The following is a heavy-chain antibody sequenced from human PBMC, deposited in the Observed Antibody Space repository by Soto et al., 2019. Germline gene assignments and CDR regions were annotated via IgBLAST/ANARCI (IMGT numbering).Heavy chain of an antibody. Sequence: QVQLVQSGAEVTNPGASVKLSCKASGYIFTNYYIHWVRQAPGQGLEWMAIINPNGGSTNYAPEFQGRVTLARDTFTNQVYMELSSLRSEDTAIYYCARDLTSGDYWGQGTLVTVSS. D-gene: IGHD7-27*01. CDR1: GYIFTNYY. CDR2: INPNGGST. V-gene: IGHV1-46*01. CDR3: ARDLTSGDY. J-gene: IGHJ4*02.